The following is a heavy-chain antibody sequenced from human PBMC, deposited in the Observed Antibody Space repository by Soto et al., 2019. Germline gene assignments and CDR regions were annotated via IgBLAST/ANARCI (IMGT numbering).Heavy chain of an antibody. Sequence: QVQVVQSGPELKKPGASVKVSCKAQGYIFTKYGIAWVRQAPGHGLEWMGLINVYNGDRKVAQKFQDRVSMTTDTATDTAYMELKSLRSGDTAVYYCARLQLGGDRMLNWFDHWGQGTLVTVSS. J-gene: IGHJ5*02. V-gene: IGHV1-18*01. CDR2: INVYNGDR. CDR3: ARLQLGGDRMLNWFDH. D-gene: IGHD2-21*02. CDR1: GYIFTKYG.